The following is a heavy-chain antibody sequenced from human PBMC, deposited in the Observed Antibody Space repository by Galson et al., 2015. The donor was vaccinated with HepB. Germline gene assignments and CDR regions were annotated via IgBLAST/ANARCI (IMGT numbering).Heavy chain of an antibody. V-gene: IGHV1-2*06. CDR3: AYEYSTSLFDL. CDR2: INPNSGGT. Sequence: SVKVSCKASGNTFTGYYIHWVRQAPRQGLEWMGRINPNSGGTNYAQKFQGRVTMTRDTSVSTAYMELSRLRSDDTAIYYCAYEYSTSLFDLWGLGTLVTVSS. J-gene: IGHJ2*01. D-gene: IGHD6-6*01. CDR1: GNTFTGYY.